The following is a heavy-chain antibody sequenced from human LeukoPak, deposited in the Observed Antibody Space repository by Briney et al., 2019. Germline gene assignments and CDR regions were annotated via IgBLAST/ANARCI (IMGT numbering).Heavy chain of an antibody. Sequence: GGSLRLSCEASGFTFSNYGMHWVRQAPGKGLEWVAFIRYDGTNKYYADSVKGRFTISRDNSKNTLYLQMNSLRAEDTAVYYCAKVDSSGYFPSHFDYWGQGTLVTVSS. V-gene: IGHV3-30*02. CDR1: GFTFSNYG. J-gene: IGHJ4*02. CDR3: AKVDSSGYFPSHFDY. CDR2: IRYDGTNK. D-gene: IGHD3-22*01.